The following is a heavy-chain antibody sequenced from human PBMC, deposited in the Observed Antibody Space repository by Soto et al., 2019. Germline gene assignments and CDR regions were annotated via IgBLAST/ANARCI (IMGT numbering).Heavy chain of an antibody. J-gene: IGHJ6*02. CDR2: INHSGST. CDR1: GGSFSGYY. CDR3: ARGRLSEYCSSTSCYARPYYYYSGMDV. D-gene: IGHD2-2*01. V-gene: IGHV4-34*01. Sequence: SETLSLTCAVYGGSFSGYYWSWIRQPPGKGLEWIGEINHSGSTNYNPSLKSRVTISVDTSKNQFSLKLSSVTAADTAVYYCARGRLSEYCSSTSCYARPYYYYSGMDVWGQGTTVTVSS.